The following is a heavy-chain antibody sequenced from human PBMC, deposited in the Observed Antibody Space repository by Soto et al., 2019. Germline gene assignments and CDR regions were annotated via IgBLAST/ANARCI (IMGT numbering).Heavy chain of an antibody. CDR1: GYTFTNYA. CDR2: INAGNGNT. V-gene: IGHV1-3*01. CDR3: ARAGFCSTTSCSDAFDI. Sequence: QVQLVQSGAEVKKPGASVKVSCKASGYTFTNYAMHWVRQAPGQRPEWMGWINAGNGNTKFSQRFQGRVTITRYTSANIAYMELSSLTSEDTAVYYCARAGFCSTTSCSDAFDIWGQGTMVTVSS. D-gene: IGHD2-2*01. J-gene: IGHJ3*02.